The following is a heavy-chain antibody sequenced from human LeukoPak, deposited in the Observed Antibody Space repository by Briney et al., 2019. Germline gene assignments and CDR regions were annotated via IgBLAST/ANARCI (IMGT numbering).Heavy chain of an antibody. CDR2: ISSTSAYI. V-gene: IGHV3-21*01. Sequence: GGSLRLSCAGSGFALKSYSLTWVRLAPGKRLEWGSSISSTSAYIHYADSVKGRFTISRDNVDNVVYLEMNSLGAEDTATYYCARVAASGPTGWFDSWRQGTLVIVSS. J-gene: IGHJ5*01. CDR1: GFALKSYS. D-gene: IGHD3-10*01. CDR3: ARVAASGPTGWFDS.